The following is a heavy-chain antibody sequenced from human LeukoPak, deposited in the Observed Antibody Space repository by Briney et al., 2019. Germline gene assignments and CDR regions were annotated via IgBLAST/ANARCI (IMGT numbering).Heavy chain of an antibody. CDR1: GYTXTGYY. Sequence: ASVKVSCKASGYTXTGYYMHGVRQAPGQGLEWMGWINPNSGGTNYAQKFQGRVTMTRDTSISTAYMELSRLRSDDTAVYYCARGSTRPDAFDIWGQGTMVTVSS. CDR3: ARGSTRPDAFDI. D-gene: IGHD2-2*01. CDR2: INPNSGGT. V-gene: IGHV1-2*02. J-gene: IGHJ3*02.